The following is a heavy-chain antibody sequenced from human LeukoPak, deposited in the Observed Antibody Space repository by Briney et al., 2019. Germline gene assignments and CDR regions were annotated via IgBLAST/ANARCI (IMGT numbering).Heavy chain of an antibody. CDR2: IIPIFGTA. Sequence: SVTVSCKASGGTFSSYAISWVRQAPGQGLEWMGGIIPIFGTANYAQKFQGRVTITADESTSTAYMELSSLRSEDTAVYYCARESRASPGIGFYYFDYWGQGTLVTVSS. J-gene: IGHJ4*02. D-gene: IGHD3-10*01. CDR1: GGTFSSYA. V-gene: IGHV1-69*13. CDR3: ARESRASPGIGFYYFDY.